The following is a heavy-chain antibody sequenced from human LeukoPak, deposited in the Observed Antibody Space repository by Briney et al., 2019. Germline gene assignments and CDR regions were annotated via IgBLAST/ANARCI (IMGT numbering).Heavy chain of an antibody. D-gene: IGHD2-2*01. CDR3: ARDEGDRYCSSTSCYPSFDY. Sequence: ASVKVSCKASGGTFSSYAISWVRQAPGQGLEWMGWISAYNGNTNYAQKLQGRVTMTTDTSTSTAYMELRSLRSDDTAVYYCARDEGDRYCSSTSCYPSFDYWGQGTLVTVSS. J-gene: IGHJ4*02. V-gene: IGHV1-18*01. CDR1: GGTFSSYA. CDR2: ISAYNGNT.